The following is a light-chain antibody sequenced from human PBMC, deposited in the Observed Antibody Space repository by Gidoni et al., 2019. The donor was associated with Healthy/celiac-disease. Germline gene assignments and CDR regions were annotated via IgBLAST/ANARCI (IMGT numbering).Light chain of an antibody. J-gene: IGKJ4*01. Sequence: VLTPSPATLSLSPGERATLSCKASQSFSSYLAWYQQKPGQAPMLLIYDASNRATGIPARFSGSGSGTDFTLTISSLEPEDCAVYYCQQRSNWPLTFGGGTKVEIK. V-gene: IGKV3-11*01. CDR2: DAS. CDR3: QQRSNWPLT. CDR1: QSFSSY.